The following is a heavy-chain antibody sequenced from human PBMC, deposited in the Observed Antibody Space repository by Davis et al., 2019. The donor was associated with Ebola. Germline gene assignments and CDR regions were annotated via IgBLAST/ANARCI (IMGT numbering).Heavy chain of an antibody. D-gene: IGHD6-6*01. CDR3: ARVRERPRSIAARTTIDY. CDR2: IIPIFGTA. CDR1: GYTFTGYY. Sequence: AASVKVSCKASGYTFTGYYMHWVRQAPGQGLEWMGGIIPIFGTANYAQKFQGRVTITADKSTSTAYMDLSSLRSEDTAVYYCARVRERPRSIAARTTIDYWGQGTLVTVSS. V-gene: IGHV1-69*06. J-gene: IGHJ4*02.